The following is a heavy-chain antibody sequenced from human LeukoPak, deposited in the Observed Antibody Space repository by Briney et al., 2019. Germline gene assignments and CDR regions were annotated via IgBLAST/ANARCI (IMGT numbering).Heavy chain of an antibody. V-gene: IGHV3-48*04. CDR1: GFTFSSYW. D-gene: IGHD2/OR15-2a*01. CDR3: TKDFLIDPL. CDR2: IGTNSRTT. Sequence: GGSLRLSCAASGFTFSSYWMSWVRQAPGKGLEWVSFIGTNSRTTYYGDSVKGRFTISRDNAKNSLFLQMDSLRAEDTAVYYCTKDFLIDPLWGQGTLVTVSS. J-gene: IGHJ4*02.